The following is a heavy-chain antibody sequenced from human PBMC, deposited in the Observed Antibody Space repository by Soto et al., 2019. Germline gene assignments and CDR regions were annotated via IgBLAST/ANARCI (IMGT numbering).Heavy chain of an antibody. V-gene: IGHV1-69*02. Sequence: QVQLVQSGAEVKKPGSSVKVSCKASGGTFSSYTISWVRQAPGQGLEWMGRIIPILGIANYAQKFQGRVTITADKSTSTGYMELSSLSSEDTAVYYCAGTRSDGGNYECWGQGTLVTVSS. J-gene: IGHJ4*02. CDR1: GGTFSSYT. CDR3: AGTRSDGGNYEC. D-gene: IGHD4-4*01. CDR2: IIPILGIA.